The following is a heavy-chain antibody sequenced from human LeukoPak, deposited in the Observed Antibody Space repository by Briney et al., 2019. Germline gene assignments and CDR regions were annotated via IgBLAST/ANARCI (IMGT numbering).Heavy chain of an antibody. CDR2: IIPIFGTA. V-gene: IGHV1-69*05. CDR1: GGTFSSYA. D-gene: IGHD6-13*01. J-gene: IGHJ4*02. Sequence: ASVKVSCKASGGTFSSYAISWVRQAPGQGLEWMGGIIPIFGTANYAQKFQGRVTITTDESTSTAYMELSSLRSEDTAVYYCAVGGGSSWGGYFDYWGQGTLVTVSS. CDR3: AVGGGSSWGGYFDY.